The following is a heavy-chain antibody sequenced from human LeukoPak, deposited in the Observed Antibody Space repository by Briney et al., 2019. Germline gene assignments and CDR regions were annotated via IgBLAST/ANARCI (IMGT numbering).Heavy chain of an antibody. CDR2: IISFFGAA. CDR1: GGTFNSSG. J-gene: IGHJ5*02. D-gene: IGHD3-9*01. Sequence: SVKVSCKASGGTFNSSGISWVRQAPGQGLEWMGGIISFFGAAHYIQKFQGRLTITADESTSTAYMELSSLTSEDTAVYYCTRDPSVDYDLLSHWFDPWGQGTLVTVSS. CDR3: TRDPSVDYDLLSHWFDP. V-gene: IGHV1-69*13.